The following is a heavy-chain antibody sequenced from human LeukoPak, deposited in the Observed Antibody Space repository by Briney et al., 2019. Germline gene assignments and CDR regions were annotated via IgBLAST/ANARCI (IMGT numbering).Heavy chain of an antibody. V-gene: IGHV1-2*02. Sequence: ASVKVSCKASGYTFTDYFMHWVRQAPGQGLEWMGWINPNSGGTNYAQKFQGRVTMTRDTSISTAYMELSRLRSDDTAVYYCARGIVVVPALYYYYYYMDVWGKGTTVTISS. CDR3: ARGIVVVPALYYYYYYMDV. D-gene: IGHD2-2*01. CDR1: GYTFTDYF. J-gene: IGHJ6*03. CDR2: INPNSGGT.